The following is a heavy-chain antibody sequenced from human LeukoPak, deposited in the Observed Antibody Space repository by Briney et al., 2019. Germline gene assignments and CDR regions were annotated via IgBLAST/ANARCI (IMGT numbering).Heavy chain of an antibody. CDR3: ARDVSNYDFWSGYSDY. Sequence: GGSLRLSCAASGFTFSSYWMSWVRQAPGKGLEWVANIKQDGSEKYYVDSVKGRFTISRDNAKNSLYLQMNSLRAEDTAVYYCARDVSNYDFWSGYSDYWGQGTLVTVSS. V-gene: IGHV3-7*01. CDR2: IKQDGSEK. CDR1: GFTFSSYW. J-gene: IGHJ4*02. D-gene: IGHD3-3*01.